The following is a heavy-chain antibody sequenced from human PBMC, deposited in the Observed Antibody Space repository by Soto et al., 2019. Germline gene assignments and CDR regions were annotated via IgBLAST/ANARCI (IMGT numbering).Heavy chain of an antibody. J-gene: IGHJ5*02. V-gene: IGHV4-59*01. Sequence: PSETLSLTCTVSGGSISSYYWSWIRQPPGKGLEWIGYIYYSGSTNYSPSLKSRVTISVDTSKNQFSLKLSSVTAADTAVYYCARSGPYYDFWSGPTGGWFDPWGQGTLVTVSS. D-gene: IGHD3-3*01. CDR2: IYYSGST. CDR1: GGSISSYY. CDR3: ARSGPYYDFWSGPTGGWFDP.